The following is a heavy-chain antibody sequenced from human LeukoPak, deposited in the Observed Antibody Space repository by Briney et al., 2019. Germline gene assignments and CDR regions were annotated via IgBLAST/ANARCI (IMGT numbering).Heavy chain of an antibody. CDR3: ARGRIRGYSYGFHY. D-gene: IGHD5-18*01. J-gene: IGHJ4*02. CDR1: GYTFTSYG. CDR2: ISAYNGNT. V-gene: IGHV1-18*01. Sequence: AASVKVSCKASGYTFTSYGISWVRQAPGQGLEWMGWISAYNGNTNYAQKLQGRVTMTTDTSTSTAYMELRSLRSDDTAVYYCARGRIRGYSYGFHYWGQGTLVTVSS.